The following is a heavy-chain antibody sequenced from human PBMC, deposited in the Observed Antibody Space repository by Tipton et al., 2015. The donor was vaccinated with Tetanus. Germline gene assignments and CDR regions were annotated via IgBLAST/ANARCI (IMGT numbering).Heavy chain of an antibody. Sequence: SLRLSCTTSGLFFHNAWMNWVRQGPGKGLEWVGRIKSKTDGGTTDYAACVKDRFSISRDDSKNTLFLLMNSLKIEDTAVYYCTTSGIVGSGSRVDYWGRGTLVTVSS. CDR2: IKSKTDGGTT. CDR1: GLFFHNAW. CDR3: TTSGIVGSGSRVDY. D-gene: IGHD1-26*01. V-gene: IGHV3-15*07. J-gene: IGHJ4*02.